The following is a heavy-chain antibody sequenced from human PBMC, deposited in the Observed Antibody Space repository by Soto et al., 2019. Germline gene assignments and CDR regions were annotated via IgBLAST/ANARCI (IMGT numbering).Heavy chain of an antibody. CDR2: IYYSGST. CDR3: ARGGSGYFSTTYYYGMDV. CDR1: GGSISSGDYY. Sequence: QVQLQESGPGLVKPSQTLSLTCTVSGGSISSGDYYWSWIRQPPGKGLEWIGYIYYSGSTYYNPSLKSRVTISVDTSKNQFSLKLSSVTAADTAVYYCARGGSGYFSTTYYYGMDVWGQGTTATVSS. J-gene: IGHJ6*02. D-gene: IGHD3-3*01. V-gene: IGHV4-30-4*01.